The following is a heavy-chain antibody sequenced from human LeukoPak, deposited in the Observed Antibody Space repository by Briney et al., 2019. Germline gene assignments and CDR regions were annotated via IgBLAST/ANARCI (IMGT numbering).Heavy chain of an antibody. CDR2: ISGSGGST. V-gene: IGHV3-23*01. CDR3: AKDQYYYDSSGYSGSDY. CDR1: GFTYSGYA. Sequence: PGGSLRLSCAASGFTYSGYAMSLVRQAPGKGLEWVSAISGSGGSTYYADSVKGRFTISRDNSKNTLYLQMNSLRAEDTAVYYCAKDQYYYDSSGYSGSDYWGQGTLVTVFS. D-gene: IGHD3-22*01. J-gene: IGHJ4*02.